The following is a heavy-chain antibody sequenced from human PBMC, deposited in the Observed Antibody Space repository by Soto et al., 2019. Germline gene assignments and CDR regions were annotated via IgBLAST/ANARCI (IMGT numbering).Heavy chain of an antibody. D-gene: IGHD2-15*01. V-gene: IGHV3-72*01. CDR1: GFPFSDHY. Sequence: EVQVVESGGGLVQPGGSLRLSCAAFGFPFSDHYMDWVRQAPGKGLEWVGRIRNKANSYTTEYAASVRGRFTVSRDDSKKSLFLQMNSLKTEDTAVYYCIREGFCTGGSCYSSYLDFWGQGTLFTVSS. J-gene: IGHJ4*02. CDR3: IREGFCTGGSCYSSYLDF. CDR2: IRNKANSYTT.